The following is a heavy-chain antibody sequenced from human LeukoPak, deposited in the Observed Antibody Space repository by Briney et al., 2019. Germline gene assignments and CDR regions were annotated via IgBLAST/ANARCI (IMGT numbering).Heavy chain of an antibody. CDR2: IIGNGGGT. D-gene: IGHD3-22*01. J-gene: IGHJ2*01. Sequence: PGGSLRLSCAASGVTFSSYAISWGRQTPGEGLEWGSSIIGNGGGTYYTDAVKGRFTISRDNAKNSLYLQLNCLRAEDTAVYYCAGSDTLGYLTREWEYWYFDRWGRGTLVTVSS. V-gene: IGHV3-23*01. CDR1: GVTFSSYA. CDR3: AGSDTLGYLTREWEYWYFDR.